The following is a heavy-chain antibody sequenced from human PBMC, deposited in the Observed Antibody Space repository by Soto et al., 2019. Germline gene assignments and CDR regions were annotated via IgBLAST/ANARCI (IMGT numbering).Heavy chain of an antibody. CDR1: GFSLSTSGVG. V-gene: IGHV2-5*02. Sequence: QITLKESGPTLVKPTQTLTLTCTFSGFSLSTSGVGVGWIRQPPGKALEWLALIYWDDDKRYSPSLKRRLTIPKDTSKDQVVLTMTNMDPVDTATYFCANHYGSGSYYNWFDPWGQGTLVTVSS. CDR2: IYWDDDK. CDR3: ANHYGSGSYYNWFDP. D-gene: IGHD3-10*01. J-gene: IGHJ5*02.